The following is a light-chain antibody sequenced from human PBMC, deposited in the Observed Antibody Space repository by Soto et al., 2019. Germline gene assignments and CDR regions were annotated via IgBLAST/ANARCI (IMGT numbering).Light chain of an antibody. CDR1: ALPKQY. Sequence: SYELTQPPSVSVSPGQTARITCSGDALPKQYTFWYQQKPGQAPVLMIYEDILRPSGIPERFSGSSSGTTVTLTISGVQAGDEADYYCQSADSSGAYVVFGGGTKLTVL. V-gene: IGLV3-25*03. CDR3: QSADSSGAYVV. J-gene: IGLJ2*01. CDR2: EDI.